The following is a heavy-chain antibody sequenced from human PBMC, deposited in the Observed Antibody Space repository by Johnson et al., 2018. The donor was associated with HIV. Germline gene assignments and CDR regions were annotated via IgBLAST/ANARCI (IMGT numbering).Heavy chain of an antibody. CDR3: ARDGWGSRGWDDAFDI. CDR1: GFTVSSNY. CDR2: IYSGGST. D-gene: IGHD5-24*01. V-gene: IGHV3-66*02. J-gene: IGHJ3*02. Sequence: VQLVEFGGGLVQPGGSLRLSCAASGFTVSSNYMSWVRQAPGKGLEWVSVIYSGGSTYYADSVKGRFTISRDNSKNTLYLQINSLRAEDTAVYYCARDGWGSRGWDDAFDIWGQGTMVTVSS.